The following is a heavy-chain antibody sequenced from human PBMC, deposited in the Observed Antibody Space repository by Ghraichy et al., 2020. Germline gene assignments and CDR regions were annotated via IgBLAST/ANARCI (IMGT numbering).Heavy chain of an antibody. Sequence: GSLSLTCTVSGGSINSYYWSWIRQPPGKGLEWIGYINYSGSTNYNPSLKSRVTISVETSKNQFSLKLTSVTAADTAVYYCARDRAYCNSTSCYYYGMDVWGQGTTVTVSS. J-gene: IGHJ6*02. CDR3: ARDRAYCNSTSCYYYGMDV. CDR2: INYSGST. V-gene: IGHV4-59*01. D-gene: IGHD2-2*01. CDR1: GGSINSYY.